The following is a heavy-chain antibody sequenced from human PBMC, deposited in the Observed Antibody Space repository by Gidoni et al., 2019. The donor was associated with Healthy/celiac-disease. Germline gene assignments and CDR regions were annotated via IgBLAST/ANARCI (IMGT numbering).Heavy chain of an antibody. D-gene: IGHD3-22*01. Sequence: QVQLVQSGAEVKKPGSSVKVSCKASGGTFSSSAIRWVRQAPGQWLEWMGGLIPIFGTANYAQKFQGRVTITADKSTSTAYMELSSLRSEDTAVYYCARGGYYDSSGYYYQNAFDIWGQGTMVTVSS. CDR3: ARGGYYDSSGYYYQNAFDI. J-gene: IGHJ3*02. V-gene: IGHV1-69*06. CDR1: GGTFSSSA. CDR2: LIPIFGTA.